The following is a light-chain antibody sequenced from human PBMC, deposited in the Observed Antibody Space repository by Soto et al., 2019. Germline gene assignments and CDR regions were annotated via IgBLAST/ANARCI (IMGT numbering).Light chain of an antibody. Sequence: DIQMTQSPSTLSASVGDRVTITCRARQNINRWLAWYQQRPGKAPKLLIHQASTFETGVPSRFSGSASGTEFTLTISSLQPDDFASYFCLQYNVYPLSFGGGTKVEIK. CDR2: QAS. V-gene: IGKV1-5*03. CDR3: LQYNVYPLS. CDR1: QNINRW. J-gene: IGKJ4*01.